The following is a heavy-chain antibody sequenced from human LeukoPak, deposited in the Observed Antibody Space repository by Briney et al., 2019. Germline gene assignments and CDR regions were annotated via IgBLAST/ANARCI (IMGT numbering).Heavy chain of an antibody. CDR2: ITSSSSYI. CDR1: GFTFNTYN. CDR3: AELGITMIGGV. Sequence: GESLTLSCVASGFTFNTYNMNWVRQAPGKGLEWVSSITSSSSYIYYADSVKGRFTISRDNAKSSLYLQMNSLRAEDTAVYYCAELGITMIGGVWGKGTTVTISS. D-gene: IGHD3-10*02. V-gene: IGHV3-21*01. J-gene: IGHJ6*04.